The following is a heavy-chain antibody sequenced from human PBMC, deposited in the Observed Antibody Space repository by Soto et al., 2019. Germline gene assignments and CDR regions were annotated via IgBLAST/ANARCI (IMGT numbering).Heavy chain of an antibody. J-gene: IGHJ6*03. CDR2: INPNGGVT. V-gene: IGHV1-2*04. CDR3: ARESGGATATLDYYYFYMDV. Sequence: QVQLVQSGAEVKKPGASVTVSCRSSGDTFNDYYIHWVRQAPGQGLEWMGWINPNGGVTKYAQKFQGWVTMTRDTSIRAVYMQLRRLRSDDTAVYYCARESGGATATLDYYYFYMDVWCTGTTVTVSS. CDR1: GDTFNDYY. D-gene: IGHD1-26*01.